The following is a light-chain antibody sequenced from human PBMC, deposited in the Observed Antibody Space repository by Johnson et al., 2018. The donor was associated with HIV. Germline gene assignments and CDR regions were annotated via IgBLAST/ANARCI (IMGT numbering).Light chain of an antibody. CDR2: DNN. CDR1: SSNIGNKY. Sequence: QSVLTQPPSVSAAPGQKVTISCSGSSSNIGNKYVSWYQQLPGTAPKVLIYDNNKRPSGIPDRFSASKSGTSATLGITGLQTGDEADYYCGTWDSSLSAYVFGTGTKVTVL. CDR3: GTWDSSLSAYV. V-gene: IGLV1-51*01. J-gene: IGLJ1*01.